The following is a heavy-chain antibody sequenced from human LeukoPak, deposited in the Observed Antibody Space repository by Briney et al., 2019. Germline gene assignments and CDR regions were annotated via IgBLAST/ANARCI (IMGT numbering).Heavy chain of an antibody. J-gene: IGHJ4*02. Sequence: SETLSLTCTVSGGSLSSSSYYWGWIRQPPGKGLEWIGSIYYSGSTYYNPSLKSRVTISVDTSKNQFSLKLSSVTAADTAVYYCARRLGYSYGLDFDYWGQGTLVTVSS. V-gene: IGHV4-39*07. CDR2: IYYSGST. CDR1: GGSLSSSSYY. D-gene: IGHD5-18*01. CDR3: ARRLGYSYGLDFDY.